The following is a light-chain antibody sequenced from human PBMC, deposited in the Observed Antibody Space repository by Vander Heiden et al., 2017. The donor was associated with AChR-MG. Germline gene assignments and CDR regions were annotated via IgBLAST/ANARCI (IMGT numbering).Light chain of an antibody. J-gene: IGLJ2*01. V-gene: IGLV1-44*01. CDR1: SSNIGSNT. CDR3: AAWDDSLNGPI. Sequence: QSVLPQPPSASGTPGQRVTISCSGSSSNIGSNTVNWYQQLPGTAPKLLIDSNNQRPSGVPDRFSGSKSGTSASLAISGLQSEEEADYYCAAWDDSLNGPIFGGGTKLTVL. CDR2: SNN.